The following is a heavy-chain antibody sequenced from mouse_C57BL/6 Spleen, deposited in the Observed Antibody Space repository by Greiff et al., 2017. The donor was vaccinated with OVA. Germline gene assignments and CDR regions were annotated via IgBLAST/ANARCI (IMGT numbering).Heavy chain of an antibody. Sequence: VQLQQSGPELVKPGASVKISCKASGYAFSSSWMNWVKQRPGKGLEWIGRIYPGDGDTNYNGKFKGKATLTADKSSSTAYMQLSSLTSENSAVYFCARLGALGAFGYWVQGTTLTVSS. CDR3: ARLGALGAFGY. CDR2: IYPGDGDT. J-gene: IGHJ2*01. CDR1: GYAFSSSW. D-gene: IGHD1-3*01. V-gene: IGHV1-82*01.